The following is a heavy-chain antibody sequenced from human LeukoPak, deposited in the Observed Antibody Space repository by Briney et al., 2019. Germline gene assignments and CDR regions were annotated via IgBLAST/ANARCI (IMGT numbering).Heavy chain of an antibody. V-gene: IGHV4-4*07. J-gene: IGHJ4*02. CDR1: GGSISSYY. D-gene: IGHD6-13*01. CDR2: IYSTGST. Sequence: SETLSLTYTVSGGSISSYYWSWIRQPAGKALEWSGRIYSTGSTNYNPSLKSRVTMLVDTSKNQFSLRLRSVTAADTAVYYCARQIASAGTAGFDFWGQGALVTVSS. CDR3: ARQIASAGTAGFDF.